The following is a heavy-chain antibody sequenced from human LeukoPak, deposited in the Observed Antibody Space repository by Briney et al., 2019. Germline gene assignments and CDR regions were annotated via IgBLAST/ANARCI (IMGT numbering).Heavy chain of an antibody. CDR1: GYTFTSYY. V-gene: IGHV1-46*01. Sequence: GASVKVACKASGYTFTSYYMHWVRQAPGQGLEWMGIINPSGGSTSYAQKCQGRVTMPRDTSTSTVYMELSSLRSEDTAVYYCARDSRDYYGSEGLWGQGTLVTVSS. J-gene: IGHJ4*02. CDR3: ARDSRDYYGSEGL. D-gene: IGHD3-10*01. CDR2: INPSGGST.